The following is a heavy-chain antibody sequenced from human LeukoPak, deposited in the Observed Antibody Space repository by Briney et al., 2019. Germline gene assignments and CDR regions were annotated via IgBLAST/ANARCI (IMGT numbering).Heavy chain of an antibody. CDR2: IYHSGST. J-gene: IGHJ3*02. CDR3: ARKTYDSSGLTPHPGVFDI. Sequence: SGTLSLTCAVSGGSISSSNWWNWVRQPPGKGLEWIGEIYHSGSTNYNPSLKSRVTISVDKSKNQFSLKLSSVTAADTAVYYCARKTYDSSGLTPHPGVFDIWGQGTMVTVSS. CDR1: GGSISSSNW. D-gene: IGHD3-22*01. V-gene: IGHV4-4*02.